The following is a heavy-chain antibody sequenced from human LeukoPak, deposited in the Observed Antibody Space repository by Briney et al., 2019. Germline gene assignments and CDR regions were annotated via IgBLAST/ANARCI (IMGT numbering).Heavy chain of an antibody. CDR3: ARDKGLERGSDS. J-gene: IGHJ4*02. V-gene: IGHV1-18*01. Sequence: ASVKVSCKASGYTFTSYGISWVRQAPAQGLEWMGWISPYNGNINYAQKFQGRLTMTTDTSTNIAYMELGSLRSDDTAVYYCARDKGLERGSDSWGQGTLVTVSS. CDR2: ISPYNGNI. D-gene: IGHD1-1*01. CDR1: GYTFTSYG.